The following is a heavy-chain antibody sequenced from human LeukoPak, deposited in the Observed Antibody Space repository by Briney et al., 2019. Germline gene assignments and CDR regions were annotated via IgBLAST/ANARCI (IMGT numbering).Heavy chain of an antibody. J-gene: IGHJ5*02. CDR2: ISGSGTI. CDR3: ARDSGTTGEVKFDP. D-gene: IGHD3-10*01. Sequence: PSETLSLSCTVSGGSINSYWSGIRQPAGKGLEWIGRISGSGTITYNPALQSRLSISIDTSKNQFSLKLMSVTAADTAVYYCARDSGTTGEVKFDPWGQGTLVTVSS. V-gene: IGHV4-4*07. CDR1: GGSINSY.